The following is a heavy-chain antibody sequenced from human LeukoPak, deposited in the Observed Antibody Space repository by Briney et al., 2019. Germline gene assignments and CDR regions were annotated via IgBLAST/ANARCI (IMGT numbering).Heavy chain of an antibody. CDR3: ATSITMVRGVQRDY. CDR2: ISSSSSYI. V-gene: IGHV3-21*01. D-gene: IGHD3-10*01. Sequence: GASVKVSCKASGYTFTGYYMHWVRQAPGKGLEWVSSISSSSSYIYYADSVKGRFTISRDNAKNSLYLQMNSLRAEDTAVYYCATSITMVRGVQRDYWGQGTLVTVSS. CDR1: GYTFTGYY. J-gene: IGHJ4*02.